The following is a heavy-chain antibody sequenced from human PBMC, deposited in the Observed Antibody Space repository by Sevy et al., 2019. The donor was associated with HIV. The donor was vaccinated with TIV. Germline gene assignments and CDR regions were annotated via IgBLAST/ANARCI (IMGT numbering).Heavy chain of an antibody. CDR1: GFTFSKYS. J-gene: IGHJ4*02. CDR2: FSFSCDKI. D-gene: IGHD2-8*01. Sequence: GGSLRLSCAASGFTFSKYSMSWIRQTPGKGLEWVSTFSFSCDKINYAHSVKGRFTISRDDSRNTFSLQMNSLRAEDTAIYYCAREGCTKPHDYWGQGTVVTVSS. CDR3: AREGCTKPHDY. V-gene: IGHV3-21*04.